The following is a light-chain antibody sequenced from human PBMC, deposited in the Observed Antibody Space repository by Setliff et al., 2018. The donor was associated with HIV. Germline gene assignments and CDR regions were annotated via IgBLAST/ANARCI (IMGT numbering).Light chain of an antibody. CDR3: CSYAGSHTFV. CDR2: DVI. J-gene: IGLJ1*01. CDR1: TSDVGGYNF. V-gene: IGLV2-11*01. Sequence: QSALAQPRSVFGSPGQSVTISCTGTTSDVGGYNFVSWYQHHPGKAPKLMIYDVIKRPSGVPDRFSGSKSGNTASLTISGLQAEDEADYYCCSYAGSHTFVFGTGTKVTVL.